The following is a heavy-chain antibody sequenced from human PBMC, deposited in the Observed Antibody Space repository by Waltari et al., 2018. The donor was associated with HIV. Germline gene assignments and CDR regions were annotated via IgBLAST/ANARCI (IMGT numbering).Heavy chain of an antibody. CDR3: ARGYSSSRWIPLYH. D-gene: IGHD6-6*01. CDR2: FWSDGAEI. J-gene: IGHJ4*02. CDR1: GFTFSKFA. Sequence: QVQLVESGGGVVQPGTSLTLSCGVSGFTFSKFAINWVSQSTGKGLEWLAVFWSDGAEISYADSVKGRFTVSKDTSQKTLYLHLTSLRAEDTALYYCARGYSSSRWIPLYHWGRGTLVTVSS. V-gene: IGHV3-33*01.